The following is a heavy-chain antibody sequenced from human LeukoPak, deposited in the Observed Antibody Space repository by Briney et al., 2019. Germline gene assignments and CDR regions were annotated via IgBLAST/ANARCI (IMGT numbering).Heavy chain of an antibody. V-gene: IGHV4-34*01. CDR3: ARGARGYRGDY. CDR2: INHSGST. Sequence: PSETLSLTCAVYGGSLSGYYWSWIRQPPGKGLEWIGEINHSGSTNYNPSLKSRVTISVDTSKNQFSLKLSSVTAADTAVYYCARGARGYRGDYWGQGTLVTVSS. J-gene: IGHJ4*02. CDR1: GGSLSGYY. D-gene: IGHD5-18*01.